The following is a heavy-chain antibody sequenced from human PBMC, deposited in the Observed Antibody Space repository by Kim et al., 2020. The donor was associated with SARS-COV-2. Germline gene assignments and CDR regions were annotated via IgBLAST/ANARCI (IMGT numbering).Heavy chain of an antibody. CDR1: GYTFTSYG. V-gene: IGHV1-18*01. Sequence: ASVKVSCKASGYTFTSYGISWVRQAPGQGLEWMGWISAYNGNTNYAQKLQGRVTMTTDTSTSTAYMELRSLRSDDTAVYYCAKGVMVRGVIKGYGMDVWGQGTTVTVSS. CDR3: AKGVMVRGVIKGYGMDV. J-gene: IGHJ6*02. D-gene: IGHD3-10*01. CDR2: ISAYNGNT.